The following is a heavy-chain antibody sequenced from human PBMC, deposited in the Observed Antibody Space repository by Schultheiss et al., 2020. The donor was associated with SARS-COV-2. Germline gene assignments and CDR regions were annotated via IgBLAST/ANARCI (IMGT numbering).Heavy chain of an antibody. D-gene: IGHD6-19*01. J-gene: IGHJ4*02. CDR1: GFPLSSCS. V-gene: IGHV3-30*04. Sequence: GGSLRLSCAVSGFPLSSCSMHWVRQAPGKGLEWVAGISYDDSNKYYADFVKGRVTISRDNSKNTLYLHMNSLKTDDTAVYYCARVAFDEVAGHFDYWGQGTLVTVSS. CDR2: ISYDDSNK. CDR3: ARVAFDEVAGHFDY.